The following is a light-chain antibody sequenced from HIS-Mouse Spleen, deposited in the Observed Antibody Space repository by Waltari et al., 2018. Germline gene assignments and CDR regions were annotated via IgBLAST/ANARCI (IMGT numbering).Light chain of an antibody. CDR2: DVS. V-gene: IGLV2-14*03. CDR3: SSYTSSSTPYV. Sequence: QSALTQPASVSGSPGQSITISCPGTSRDVGGYNYVSWYQQHQGKAPKLMIYDVSNRPSGVSNRFSGSKSGNTASLTISGLQAEDEADYYCSSYTSSSTPYVFGTGTKVTVL. J-gene: IGLJ1*01. CDR1: SRDVGGYNY.